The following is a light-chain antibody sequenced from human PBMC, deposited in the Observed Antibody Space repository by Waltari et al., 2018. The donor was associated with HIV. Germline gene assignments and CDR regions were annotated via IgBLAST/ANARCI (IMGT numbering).Light chain of an antibody. J-gene: IGLJ1*01. CDR3: SSYAGSSNPYV. CDR2: EVS. CDR1: SSAAGDDNY. V-gene: IGLV2-8*01. Sequence: QSALTQPPSASGSPGQSVTISCTGISSAAGDDNYVSWYQQSPGKAPKLIIYEVSKRPSGVPDRFSASKSGNTASLSVSGLQADDEAHYYCSSYAGSSNPYVFGPGTKVTVL.